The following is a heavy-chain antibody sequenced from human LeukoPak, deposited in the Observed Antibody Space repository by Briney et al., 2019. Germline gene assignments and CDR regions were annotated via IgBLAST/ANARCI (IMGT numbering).Heavy chain of an antibody. D-gene: IGHD3-10*01. V-gene: IGHV3-33*01. Sequence: GGSLRLSCAASGFTFSSYGMHWVRQAPGKGLKWLAVIWYDGSNKYYADSVKGRFTISRDNSKNTLYLQMNSLRAEDTAVYYCARDVYYGSGSYFDYWGQGTLVTVSS. CDR3: ARDVYYGSGSYFDY. J-gene: IGHJ4*02. CDR1: GFTFSSYG. CDR2: IWYDGSNK.